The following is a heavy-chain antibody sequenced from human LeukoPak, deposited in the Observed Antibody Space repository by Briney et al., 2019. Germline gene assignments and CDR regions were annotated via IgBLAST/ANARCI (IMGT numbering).Heavy chain of an antibody. V-gene: IGHV1-45*02. CDR2: ITPFNGNT. Sequence: GASVKVSCKASGYTFTYNYLHWVRQAPGQALEWMGWITPFNGNTNYAQKFQDRVTITRDRSMSTAYMELSSLRSEDTAMYYCVRFAFYDRDAFDIWGQGTMVTVSS. D-gene: IGHD3-16*01. CDR1: GYTFTYNY. CDR3: VRFAFYDRDAFDI. J-gene: IGHJ3*02.